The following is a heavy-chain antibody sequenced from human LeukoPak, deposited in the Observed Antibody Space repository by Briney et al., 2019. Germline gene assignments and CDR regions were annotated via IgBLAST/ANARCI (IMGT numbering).Heavy chain of an antibody. D-gene: IGHD6-13*01. CDR2: ISYDGSDE. CDR3: AKDPSPWGSSWFSYFDY. V-gene: IGHV3-30*18. CDR1: GFVFTSYG. Sequence: PGRSLRLSCAASGFVFTSYGMHWVHQAPGRGLEWVAVISYDGSDEYYADSVKGRFTISRDNFKNTLYLQMNSLRPEDTAVYYCAKDPSPWGSSWFSYFDYWGQGTLVTVSS. J-gene: IGHJ4*02.